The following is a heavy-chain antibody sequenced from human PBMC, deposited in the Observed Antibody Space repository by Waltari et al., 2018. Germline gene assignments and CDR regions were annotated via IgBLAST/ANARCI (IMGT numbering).Heavy chain of an antibody. V-gene: IGHV4-39*01. CDR3: ARRAWGEGQNLDH. CDR1: GVSVTSHSDS. CDR2: VYYPGGA. D-gene: IGHD3-10*01. Sequence: QLHLQESGPGLVKPSETLSLTCTVSGVSVTSHSDSGAWIRQPPGKSLEWIATVYYPGGARYNPSLKSRVTRAADMSTNQCSLNCTSVTAADTAGYDCARRAWGEGQNLDHWGQGTLVTVSS. J-gene: IGHJ4*02.